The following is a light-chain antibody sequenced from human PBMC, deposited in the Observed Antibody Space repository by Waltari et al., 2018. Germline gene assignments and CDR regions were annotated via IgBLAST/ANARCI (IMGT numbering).Light chain of an antibody. J-gene: IGKJ1*01. CDR3: QQYNTYPWT. V-gene: IGKV1-16*02. CDR1: QGISYY. Sequence: DIQMTQSPSSLSASVGDRVTITWRASQGISYYLAWFQQKPGKAPKSLIYGASSLEIGVPSKFSGSGSGRDFTLTISSLQPEDFATYYCQQYNTYPWTFGQGTKVEIK. CDR2: GAS.